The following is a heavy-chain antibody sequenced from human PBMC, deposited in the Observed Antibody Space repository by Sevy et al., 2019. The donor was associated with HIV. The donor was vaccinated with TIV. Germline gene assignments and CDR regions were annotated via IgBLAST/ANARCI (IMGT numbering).Heavy chain of an antibody. J-gene: IGHJ5*02. CDR2: MSYDGSNK. CDR3: AREKVAGTTVIWFDP. V-gene: IGHV3-30-3*01. CDR1: GFTFSSYA. Sequence: GGSLRLSCAASGFTFSSYAMHWVRQAPGKGLEWVAVMSYDGSNKYYADSVKGRFTISRDNSKNTLYLQMNSLRAEDTAVYYCAREKVAGTTVIWFDPWGQGTLVTVSS. D-gene: IGHD1-7*01.